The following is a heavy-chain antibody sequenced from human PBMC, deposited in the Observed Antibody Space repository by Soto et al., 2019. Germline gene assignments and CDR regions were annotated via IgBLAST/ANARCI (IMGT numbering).Heavy chain of an antibody. V-gene: IGHV4-34*01. CDR1: GGSFSGYY. Sequence: SETLSLTCAVYGGSFSGYYWTWIRQPPGKGLEWIGEVNHSGSTKYNPSLKSRVAISLDTSKNQFSLYLSSVTAADTAVYYCAKVFVFTIREGFDYWGLGTLVT. CDR2: VNHSGST. CDR3: AKVFVFTIREGFDY. D-gene: IGHD3-3*01. J-gene: IGHJ4*02.